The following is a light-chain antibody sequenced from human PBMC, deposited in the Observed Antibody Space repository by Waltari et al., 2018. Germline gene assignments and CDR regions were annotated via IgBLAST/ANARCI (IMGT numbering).Light chain of an antibody. V-gene: IGLV1-40*01. CDR2: GKT. CDR1: SSNIGAGYD. J-gene: IGLJ2*01. Sequence: QSVLTQPPSVSGAPGQRVSISCTGSSSNIGAGYDVHWYQQVPGTAPKLLIYGKTNRPSGFPDRFSGSKSGTSASLSITGLQAEDEADYYCQSYDTSLSGTVVFGGGTRLTVL. CDR3: QSYDTSLSGTVV.